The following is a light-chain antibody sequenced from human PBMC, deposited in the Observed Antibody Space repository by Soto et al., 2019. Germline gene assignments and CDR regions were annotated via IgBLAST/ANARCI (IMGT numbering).Light chain of an antibody. CDR2: DGF. CDR3: QQYKRYSLT. V-gene: IGKV1-5*01. Sequence: DIQMTQSPSTLSASVGDRVTITCRASQSINNWLAWYQQKPGKAPKLLIYDGFSLESGVPLRFSGSGFGTEFTLTISSLQPDDSATYYCQQYKRYSLTFGGGTKVESK. J-gene: IGKJ4*01. CDR1: QSINNW.